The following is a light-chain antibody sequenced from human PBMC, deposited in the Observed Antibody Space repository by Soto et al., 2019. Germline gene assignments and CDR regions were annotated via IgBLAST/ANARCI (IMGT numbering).Light chain of an antibody. Sequence: EIVLTQSPGTLSLSPGERAALSCRASQRLSSSSLAWYQQKPGHGPRLLIYGASRRATGIPDRFSATESGTDFTLTISSLQPDDFATYYCQQYNSYSRTFGQGTKVDIK. CDR2: GAS. V-gene: IGKV3-20*01. CDR1: QRLSSSS. J-gene: IGKJ1*01. CDR3: QQYNSYSRT.